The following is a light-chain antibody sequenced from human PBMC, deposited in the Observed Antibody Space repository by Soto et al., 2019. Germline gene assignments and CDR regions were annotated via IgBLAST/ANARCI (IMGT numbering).Light chain of an antibody. J-gene: IGLJ1*01. Sequence: QSVLTQPPSASSTPGQTVTISCSGSTSNIGTFYVYWYQHLPGMAPKLLIYLGDQRASGVSDRFSGSKSGTSASLAISGLRSDDEADYYCAAWDDNMNAYVFGSGTKVTV. V-gene: IGLV1-47*02. CDR3: AAWDDNMNAYV. CDR1: TSNIGTFY. CDR2: LGD.